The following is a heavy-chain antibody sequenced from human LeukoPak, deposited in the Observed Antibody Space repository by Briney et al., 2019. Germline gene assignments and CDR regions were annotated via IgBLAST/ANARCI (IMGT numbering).Heavy chain of an antibody. D-gene: IGHD3-9*01. Sequence: PGGSLRLSCAASGFTFSGSAMHWVRQASGKGLEWVGRIRSKANSYATAYAASVKGRFTISRDDSKNTAYLQMNSLKTEDTAVYYCTRPTYCDILTGYYAPGHWGQGTLVTVSS. CDR2: IRSKANSYAT. CDR1: GFTFSGSA. V-gene: IGHV3-73*01. J-gene: IGHJ4*02. CDR3: TRPTYCDILTGYYAPGH.